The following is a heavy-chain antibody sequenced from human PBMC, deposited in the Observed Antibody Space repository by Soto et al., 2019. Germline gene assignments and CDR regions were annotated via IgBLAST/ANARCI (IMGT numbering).Heavy chain of an antibody. D-gene: IGHD3-3*01. CDR2: IYYSGST. CDR1: GGSIISSSYY. V-gene: IGHV4-39*07. J-gene: IGHJ4*02. Sequence: SETLSLTCTVSGGSIISSSYYWGWIRQPPGKGLEWIGSIYYSGSTYYNPSLKSRVTISVDTSKNQFSLKLSSVTAADTAVYYCARGPDEKYYDFWSGYYNYWGQGTLVTVSS. CDR3: ARGPDEKYYDFWSGYYNY.